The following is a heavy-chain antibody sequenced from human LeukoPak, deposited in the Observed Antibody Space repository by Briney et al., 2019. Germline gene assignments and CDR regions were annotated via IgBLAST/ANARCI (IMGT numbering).Heavy chain of an antibody. D-gene: IGHD1-26*01. J-gene: IGHJ4*02. Sequence: GGSLRLSCAASGFTFSSYAMHWVRQAPGKGLEWVAVISYDGSNKYYADSVKGRFTISRDNSKNTLYLQMNSLRAEDTAVYYCAREVPSCSGSYPCPFDYWGQGTLVTVSS. V-gene: IGHV3-30*04. CDR3: AREVPSCSGSYPCPFDY. CDR2: ISYDGSNK. CDR1: GFTFSSYA.